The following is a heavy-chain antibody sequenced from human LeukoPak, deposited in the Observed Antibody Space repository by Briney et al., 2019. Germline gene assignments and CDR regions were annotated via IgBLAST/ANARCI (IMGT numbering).Heavy chain of an antibody. D-gene: IGHD3-9*01. CDR3: ARHAGGILTGYSSDNWFDP. Sequence: SETLSLTCTVSGGSISSSSYYWGWLRQPPGTGLEWIGSIYYSGSTYYNPSLKSRVTISVDTSKNQCSLKLSSVTAADTAVCYCARHAGGILTGYSSDNWFDPWGQGTLVTVSS. V-gene: IGHV4-39*01. CDR1: GGSISSSSYY. J-gene: IGHJ5*02. CDR2: IYYSGST.